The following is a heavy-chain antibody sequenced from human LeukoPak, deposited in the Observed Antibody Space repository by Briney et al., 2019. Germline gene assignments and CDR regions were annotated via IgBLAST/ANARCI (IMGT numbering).Heavy chain of an antibody. V-gene: IGHV1-2*06. D-gene: IGHD4-17*01. J-gene: IGHJ4*02. Sequence: ASLKVSCKASGYTFIGYYIHWVRQAPGQGLEWMGRINPNSGGTDYAQKFQGRVTMTRDTSISTAYLEFSRLRSDGTAVYYCARDWSMTTLDYWGQGTLVTVSS. CDR3: ARDWSMTTLDY. CDR2: INPNSGGT. CDR1: GYTFIGYY.